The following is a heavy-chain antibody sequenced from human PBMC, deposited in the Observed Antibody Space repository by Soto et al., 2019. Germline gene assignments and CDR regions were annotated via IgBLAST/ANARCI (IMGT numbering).Heavy chain of an antibody. CDR1: GFTFSSYG. CDR3: AKDRYSGTYPIDFDY. V-gene: IGHV3-30*18. D-gene: IGHD1-26*01. J-gene: IGHJ4*02. Sequence: GGSLRLSCAGSGFTFSSYGIHWVRQAPGKGLEWVALISYDGGNEKYTESVKDRFTISRDDSHNVAYLQMSSLRTEDTAMYYCAKDRYSGTYPIDFDYWGQGSIVTVYS. CDR2: ISYDGGNE.